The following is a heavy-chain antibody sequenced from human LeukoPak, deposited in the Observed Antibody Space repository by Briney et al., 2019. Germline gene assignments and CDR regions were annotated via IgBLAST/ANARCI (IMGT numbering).Heavy chain of an antibody. CDR2: INTKTGNP. D-gene: IGHD1-26*01. CDR1: GYTFSTYA. V-gene: IGHV7-4-1*02. J-gene: IGHJ4*02. CDR3: GRGRGPHLNNGKYFSVDY. Sequence: ASVKVSCKTSGYTFSTYAINWVRQAPGQGLEWMGWINTKTGNPTYAPGFTGRSVFSLETSVTTAHLQISSLKAEDTAVYYCGRGRGPHLNNGKYFSVDYWGQGTRVTVSS.